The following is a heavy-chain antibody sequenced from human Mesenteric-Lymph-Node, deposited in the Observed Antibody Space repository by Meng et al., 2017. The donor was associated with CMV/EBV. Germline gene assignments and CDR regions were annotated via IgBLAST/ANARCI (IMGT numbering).Heavy chain of an antibody. CDR1: GASITSGGYY. J-gene: IGHJ5*02. CDR3: AINYRGWFDP. CDR2: IHYRGST. Sequence: GNVPGASITSGGYYWSWIRQLPGKGLEWIAYIHYRGSTVSNPSLKSRVDMSVDASKNQFSLKLTSMTAADTAVYYCAINYRGWFDPWGQGTLVTVSS. V-gene: IGHV4-31*03. D-gene: IGHD4-11*01.